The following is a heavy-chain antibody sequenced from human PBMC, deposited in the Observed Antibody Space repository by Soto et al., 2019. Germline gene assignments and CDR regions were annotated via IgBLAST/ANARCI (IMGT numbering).Heavy chain of an antibody. CDR2: ISGSGGST. J-gene: IGHJ4*02. CDR3: AKDVWGMGASSDY. Sequence: EVQLLESGGGLVQPGGSLRLSCAASGFIFSSYAMSWDRQAPGKGLEWVSAISGSGGSTYYADSGKGRFTISRDNSKNTLYLQMNSLRAEDTAVYYCAKDVWGMGASSDYWGQGTLVTVSS. D-gene: IGHD3-16*01. CDR1: GFIFSSYA. V-gene: IGHV3-23*01.